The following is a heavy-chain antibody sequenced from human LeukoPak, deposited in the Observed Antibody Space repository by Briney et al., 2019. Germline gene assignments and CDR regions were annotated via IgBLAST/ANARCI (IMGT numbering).Heavy chain of an antibody. CDR3: ARVLSGSWDWFDP. J-gene: IGHJ5*02. Sequence: GRSLRLSCAASGFTFSNYWMHWVRQAPWKGLVWVSRINTDGSRITYADSVKGRFTISRDNAMNTVYLQINSLRAEDTAVYYCARVLSGSWDWFDPWGQGTLVTVSS. V-gene: IGHV3-74*01. CDR1: GFTFSNYW. D-gene: IGHD3-22*01. CDR2: INTDGSRI.